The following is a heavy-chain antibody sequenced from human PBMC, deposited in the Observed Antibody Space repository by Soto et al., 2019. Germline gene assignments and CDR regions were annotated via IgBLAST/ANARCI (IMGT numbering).Heavy chain of an antibody. Sequence: SGGSLRLSCAASGFTFSSYGMHWVRQAPGKGLEWVTGILYDGGDKYYADSVKGRFTISRENSKNTLYLQMNSLRTEDSAVYYCAKAGGGFGDFVHHWGQGTPVTVSS. CDR3: AKAGGGFGDFVHH. V-gene: IGHV3-30*18. J-gene: IGHJ4*02. D-gene: IGHD3-10*01. CDR1: GFTFSSYG. CDR2: ILYDGGDK.